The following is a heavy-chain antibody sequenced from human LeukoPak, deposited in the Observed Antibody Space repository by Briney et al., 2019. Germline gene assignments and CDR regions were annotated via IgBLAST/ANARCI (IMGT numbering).Heavy chain of an antibody. CDR1: GFTFNTYG. Sequence: GGSLRLSCEVSGFTFNTYGMHWVRQAPDKGLEWVAFIRYDGSKTYYADSVKGRFTISRDNSKNTLYLQMNSLRAEDTAVYYCARDYDFWSGSQARFDYWGQGTLVTVSS. CDR2: IRYDGSKT. V-gene: IGHV3-30*02. J-gene: IGHJ4*02. CDR3: ARDYDFWSGSQARFDY. D-gene: IGHD3-3*01.